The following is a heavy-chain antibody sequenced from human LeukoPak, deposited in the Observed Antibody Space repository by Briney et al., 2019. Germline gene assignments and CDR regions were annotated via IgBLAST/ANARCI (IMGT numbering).Heavy chain of an antibody. J-gene: IGHJ6*03. D-gene: IGHD6-13*01. V-gene: IGHV3-23*01. CDR3: LARSRAAAGADYYYYYMDV. Sequence: GGSLRLSCAASGFTFSSYAMSWVRQAPGKGLEWVSAISGSGGSTYYADSVKGRFTISRDTSKNPLYLQMNSLRAEDTAVYYCLARSRAAAGADYYYYYMDVWGKGTTVTVSS. CDR2: ISGSGGST. CDR1: GFTFSSYA.